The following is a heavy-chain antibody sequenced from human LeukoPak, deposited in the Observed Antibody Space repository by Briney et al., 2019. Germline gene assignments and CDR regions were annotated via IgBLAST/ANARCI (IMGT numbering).Heavy chain of an antibody. CDR3: AKDSSGYAFTPVQYLDY. CDR2: IRYDGSNK. D-gene: IGHD3-22*01. Sequence: PGGSLRLSCAASGFMFSDYAMHWVRQAPGKGLEWVGFIRYDGSNKYYADSVKGRFTISRDNSKNTLHLQMNSLRAEDTAVYYCAKDSSGYAFTPVQYLDYWGQGTLVTVSS. CDR1: GFMFSDYA. V-gene: IGHV3-30*02. J-gene: IGHJ4*02.